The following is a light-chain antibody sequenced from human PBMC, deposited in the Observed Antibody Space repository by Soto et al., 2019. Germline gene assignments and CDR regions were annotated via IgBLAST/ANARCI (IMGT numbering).Light chain of an antibody. V-gene: IGKV3-20*01. J-gene: IGKJ1*01. Sequence: EVVLTQSPATLSLSPGERATLSCRASQSVTRSSLDWYQQKPGQSPRLLISGASSRATGIPDRFSGGGSGTDFIFNITSLEPEDFAMYYCLHYGTAQWTFGQGTKVDI. CDR3: LHYGTAQWT. CDR1: QSVTRSS. CDR2: GAS.